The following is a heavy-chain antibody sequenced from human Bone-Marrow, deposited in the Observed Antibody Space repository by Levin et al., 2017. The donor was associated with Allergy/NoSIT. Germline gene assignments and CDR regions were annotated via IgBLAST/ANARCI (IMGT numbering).Heavy chain of an antibody. J-gene: IGHJ5*02. V-gene: IGHV4-31*03. D-gene: IGHD4-11*01. CDR2: IYYSGST. Sequence: SETLSLTCTVSGGSISSGGYYWSWIRQHPGKGLEWIGYIYYSGSTYYNPSLKSRVTISVDTSKNQFSLKLSSVTAADTAVYYCARAMTTVTWFDPWGQGTLVTVSS. CDR3: ARAMTTVTWFDP. CDR1: GGSISSGGYY.